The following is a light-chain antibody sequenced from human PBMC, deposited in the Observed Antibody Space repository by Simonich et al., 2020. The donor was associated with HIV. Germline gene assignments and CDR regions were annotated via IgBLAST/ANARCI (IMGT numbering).Light chain of an antibody. CDR3: QQYYSTPYT. Sequence: DIVMTQSPDSLAVSLGERATINFKSSQSVLYSSNNKNYLAWYQQKPGQPPKLLIYWASTRESGGPDRFSGSGSGTDFTLTISSLQAEDVAVYYCQQYYSTPYTFGQGTKLEIK. J-gene: IGKJ2*01. CDR2: WAS. CDR1: QSVLYSSNNKNY. V-gene: IGKV4-1*01.